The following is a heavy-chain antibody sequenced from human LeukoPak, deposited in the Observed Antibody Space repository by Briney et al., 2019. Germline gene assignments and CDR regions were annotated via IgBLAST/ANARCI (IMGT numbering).Heavy chain of an antibody. Sequence: ASVKVSCKTSGYTFTSNAISWVRQAPGQGLEWMGWISTYSGNTKYVQKLQGRVTITADKSTSTAYMELSSLRSEDTAVYYCARTTLAVAGPGRWFDPWGQGTLVTVSS. V-gene: IGHV1-18*01. CDR3: ARTTLAVAGPGRWFDP. J-gene: IGHJ5*02. D-gene: IGHD6-19*01. CDR1: GYTFTSNA. CDR2: ISTYSGNT.